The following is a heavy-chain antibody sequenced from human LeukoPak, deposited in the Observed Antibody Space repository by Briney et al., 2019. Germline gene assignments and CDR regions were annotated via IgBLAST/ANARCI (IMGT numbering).Heavy chain of an antibody. J-gene: IGHJ6*02. CDR3: ARVGQQLVRGAHYGMDV. CDR2: ISGSGGST. Sequence: GGSLRLSCAASGFTFSSYAMSWVRQAPGKGLEWVSAISGSGGSTYYADSVKGRFTISRENAKNSLYLQMNSLRAGDTAVYYCARVGQQLVRGAHYGMDVWGQGTTVTVSS. CDR1: GFTFSSYA. D-gene: IGHD6-13*01. V-gene: IGHV3-23*01.